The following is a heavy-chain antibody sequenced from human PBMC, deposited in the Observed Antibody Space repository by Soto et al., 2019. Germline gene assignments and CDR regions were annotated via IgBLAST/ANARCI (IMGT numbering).Heavy chain of an antibody. Sequence: VQMLESGGGVVRPGGSLRLSCIASGFTFSNYAMSWVRQAPGKGLEWVSTISDNGANTFIGDSMKDHFDISRDNSKNTVFLHLSTVRAEDTAIYYCARAIGADFFDYWGQGTPVTVSS. CDR3: ARAIGADFFDY. CDR1: GFTFSNYA. V-gene: IGHV3-23*01. D-gene: IGHD6-25*01. J-gene: IGHJ4*02. CDR2: ISDNGANT.